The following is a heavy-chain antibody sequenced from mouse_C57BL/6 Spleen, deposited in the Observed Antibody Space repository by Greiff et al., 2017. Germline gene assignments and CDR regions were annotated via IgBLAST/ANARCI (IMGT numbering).Heavy chain of an antibody. V-gene: IGHV5-6*02. CDR2: ISSGGSYT. CDR1: GFTFSSYG. J-gene: IGHJ2*01. CDR3: ARHTDYDGECLDY. D-gene: IGHD2-4*01. Sequence: DVKLVESGGDLVKPGGSLKLSCAASGFTFSSYGMSWVRQTPDKRLEWVATISSGGSYTYYPDSVKWRFTITRDNAKNTLYLQMSSLKSGDTAMYFCARHTDYDGECLDYWGQGTTLTVSS.